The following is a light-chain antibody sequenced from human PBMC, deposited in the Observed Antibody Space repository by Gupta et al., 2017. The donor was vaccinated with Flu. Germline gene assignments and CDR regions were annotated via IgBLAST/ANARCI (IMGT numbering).Light chain of an antibody. J-gene: IGKJ3*01. CDR3: QQVGSIPFT. CDR2: GAS. V-gene: IGKV3-20*01. CDR1: QGVSSNF. Sequence: SPGDRATRSCRASQGVSSNFLAWYQQRPGQAPRLLMSGASHRATGIPDRFSGSGSGTDFTLTISRLEPEDVAVYYCQQVGSIPFTFGPGTTVDIK.